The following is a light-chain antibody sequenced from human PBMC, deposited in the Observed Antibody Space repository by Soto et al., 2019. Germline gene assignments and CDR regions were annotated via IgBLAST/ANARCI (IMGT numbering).Light chain of an antibody. CDR3: CSYARSGLWV. CDR1: NNDVANYNL. V-gene: IGLV2-23*02. J-gene: IGLJ3*02. CDR2: EVN. Sequence: QSALTQPASVSGSPGQSITISCIGTNNDVANYNLVSWYQLYPGKAPQVMIFEVNQRPSGVSNRFSGSKSGNTASLTISGLQAEDEADYYCCSYARSGLWVFRGGTKLTVL.